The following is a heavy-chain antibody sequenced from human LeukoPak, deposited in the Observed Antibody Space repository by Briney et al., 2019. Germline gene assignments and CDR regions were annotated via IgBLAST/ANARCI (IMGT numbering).Heavy chain of an antibody. V-gene: IGHV1-18*01. CDR2: ISANNGNT. Sequence: ASVKVSCKASGYTFSSHGITWVRQAPGQGLEWMGWISANNGNTNYAHKLQGRVTVTTDTSTSIAYMELRSLRSDDTAVYYCAREGTAGRYYFDYWGQGTLVTVSS. J-gene: IGHJ4*02. CDR3: AREGTAGRYYFDY. CDR1: GYTFSSHG. D-gene: IGHD3-10*01.